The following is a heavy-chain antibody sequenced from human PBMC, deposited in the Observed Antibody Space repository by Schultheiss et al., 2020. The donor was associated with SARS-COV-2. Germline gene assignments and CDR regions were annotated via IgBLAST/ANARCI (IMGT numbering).Heavy chain of an antibody. D-gene: IGHD3-22*01. CDR1: GFTFSSYE. Sequence: GESLKISCAASGFTFSSYEMNWVRQAPGKGLEWVSHISRSGNTIYYADSVKGRFTISRDNAKNSLYLQMNSLRAEDTAVYYCARETYYYDTSGYYPYYFDYWGQGTLVTVSS. J-gene: IGHJ4*02. CDR3: ARETYYYDTSGYYPYYFDY. CDR2: ISRSGNTI. V-gene: IGHV3-48*03.